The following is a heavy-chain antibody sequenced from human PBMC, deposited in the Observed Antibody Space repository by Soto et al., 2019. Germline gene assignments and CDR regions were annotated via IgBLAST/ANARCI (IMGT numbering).Heavy chain of an antibody. CDR2: IIPLLDIT. Sequence: SVKVSCKASGYTFTGYYMHWVRQAPGQGLEWMGRIIPLLDITNYAQKFQGRATITADKSTSTAYMELNSLKSEDTAVYYCVRDSPIGSTYSGYDGIDYWGQGTLVTVSS. V-gene: IGHV1-69*04. J-gene: IGHJ4*02. CDR3: VRDSPIGSTYSGYDGIDY. D-gene: IGHD5-12*01. CDR1: GYTFTGYY.